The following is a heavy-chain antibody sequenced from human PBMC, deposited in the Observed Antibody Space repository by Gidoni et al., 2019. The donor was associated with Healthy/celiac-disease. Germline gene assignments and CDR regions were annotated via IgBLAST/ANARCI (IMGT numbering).Heavy chain of an antibody. CDR2: ISGSGGST. J-gene: IGHJ3*02. Sequence: EVQLLESGGGLVQPGGSLRLSCAASGFTFSSYAMSWVRQAPGKGLEWVSAISGSGGSTYYADSVKGRFTISRDNSKNTLYLQMNSLRAEDTAVYYCAKDGARFLSWELHGLLAFDIWGQGTMVTVSS. D-gene: IGHD1-26*01. CDR1: GFTFSSYA. V-gene: IGHV3-23*01. CDR3: AKDGARFLSWELHGLLAFDI.